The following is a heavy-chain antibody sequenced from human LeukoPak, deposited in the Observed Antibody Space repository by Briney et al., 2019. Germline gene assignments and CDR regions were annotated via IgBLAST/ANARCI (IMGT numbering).Heavy chain of an antibody. Sequence: GASVKVSCKASGYTFTSYGISWVRQAPGQGLEWMGWISAYNGNTNYAQKLQGRVTMTTDTSTSTAYMELRSLRSDDTAVHYCARVSSRLDFYDSSGYYYGWGQGTLVTVSS. V-gene: IGHV1-18*01. CDR3: ARVSSRLDFYDSSGYYYG. CDR1: GYTFTSYG. CDR2: ISAYNGNT. D-gene: IGHD3-22*01. J-gene: IGHJ4*02.